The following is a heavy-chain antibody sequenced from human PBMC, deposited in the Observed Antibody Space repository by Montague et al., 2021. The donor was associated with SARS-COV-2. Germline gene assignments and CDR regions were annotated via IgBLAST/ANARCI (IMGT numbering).Heavy chain of an antibody. D-gene: IGHD2-15*01. CDR3: ARERCSGGSCYGHWYFDL. J-gene: IGHJ2*01. CDR1: GDSFTSRTYS. Sequence: SETLSLTCTASGDSFTSRTYSWGWIRQPPGKGLEWIGNMYYNGSTHFNPSLKSRATMSVDSSKNQFSLKLSSVTAADTAVYYCARERCSGGSCYGHWYFDLWGRGTLVTVSS. V-gene: IGHV4-39*02. CDR2: MYYNGST.